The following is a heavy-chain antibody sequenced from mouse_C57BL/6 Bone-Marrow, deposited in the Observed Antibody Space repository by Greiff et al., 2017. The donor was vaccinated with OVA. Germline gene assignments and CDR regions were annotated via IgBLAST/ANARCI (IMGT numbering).Heavy chain of an antibody. CDR1: GYTFTSYW. CDR2: IDPNSGGT. Sequence: QVQLQQPGAELVKPGASVKLSCKASGYTFTSYWMHWVKQRPGRGLEWIGRIDPNSGGTKYNEKFKSKATLTVDTPSSTAYLQLSSLTSADSAVYCCARGCLLLHYCFADWGQGTLVTVSA. D-gene: IGHD1-1*01. J-gene: IGHJ3*01. V-gene: IGHV1-72*01. CDR3: ARGCLLLHYCFAD.